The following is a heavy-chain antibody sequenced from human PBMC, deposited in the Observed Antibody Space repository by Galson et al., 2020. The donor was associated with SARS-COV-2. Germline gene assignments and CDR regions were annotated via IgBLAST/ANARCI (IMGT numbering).Heavy chain of an antibody. V-gene: IGHV4-39*01. D-gene: IGHD3-16*02. J-gene: IGHJ6*02. CDR3: ASEYDYVWGSYRYPYYYYGMDV. CDR2: IYYSGST. Sequence: SETLSLTCTVSGGSISSSSYYWGWIRQPPGKGLEWIGSIYYSGSTYYNPSLKSRVTISDNTSKNQFSLKLSSVTAADTAVYYCASEYDYVWGSYRYPYYYYGMDVWGQGTTVTVSS. CDR1: GGSISSSSYY.